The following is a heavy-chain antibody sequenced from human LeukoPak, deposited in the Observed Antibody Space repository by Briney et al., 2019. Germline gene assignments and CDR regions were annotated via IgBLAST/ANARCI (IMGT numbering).Heavy chain of an antibody. D-gene: IGHD1-1*01. CDR1: GFTFSRIA. CDR3: AKGQELDDGVFDS. Sequence: GGSLRLSCEAYGFTFSRIAMSWVRQGPGKGLEWVSAIRSNGETVHNADSVKGRFTISRDNSRQTLFLQMSSLRVEHTATYYCAKGQELDDGVFDSWGQGTLVTVSS. CDR2: IRSNGETV. V-gene: IGHV3-23*01. J-gene: IGHJ4*02.